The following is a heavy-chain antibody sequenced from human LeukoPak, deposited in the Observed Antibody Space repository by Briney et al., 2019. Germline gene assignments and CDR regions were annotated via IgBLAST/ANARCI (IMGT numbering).Heavy chain of an antibody. Sequence: GGSLRLSCAASGFTFSSYSMNWVRQAPGKGLEWVSSITSSSSYIYYADSVKGRFTISRDNAKNSLYLQINSLRAEDTAVYYCARDIVATISKNNWFDPWGQGTLVTVSS. CDR2: ITSSSSYI. J-gene: IGHJ5*02. D-gene: IGHD5-12*01. V-gene: IGHV3-21*04. CDR3: ARDIVATISKNNWFDP. CDR1: GFTFSSYS.